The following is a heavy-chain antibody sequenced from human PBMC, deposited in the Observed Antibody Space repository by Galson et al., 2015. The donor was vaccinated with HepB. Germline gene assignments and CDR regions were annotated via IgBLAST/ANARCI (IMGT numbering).Heavy chain of an antibody. CDR2: ISWNSGSI. J-gene: IGHJ6*02. Sequence: SLRLSCAASGFTFDDYAMHWVRQAPGKGLEWVSGISWNSGSIGYADSVKGRFTISRDNAKNSLYLQMNSLRAEDTALYYCAKIGVLRFLGGMDVWGQGTTVTVSS. V-gene: IGHV3-9*01. CDR1: GFTFDDYA. D-gene: IGHD3-3*01. CDR3: AKIGVLRFLGGMDV.